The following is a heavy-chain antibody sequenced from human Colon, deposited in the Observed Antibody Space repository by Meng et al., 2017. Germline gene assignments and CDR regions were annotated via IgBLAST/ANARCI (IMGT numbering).Heavy chain of an antibody. Sequence: QVQLRESGPGLVKPSETLSLTCTGSGASISSYYWSWIRQPPGKGLEWIGYIYYSGSTIYNPSLKSRVTISEDTSKNQFSLKLTSVTAADTAAYYCARVLVIVTATTDALDIWGQGTMVTVSS. J-gene: IGHJ3*02. D-gene: IGHD2-21*02. V-gene: IGHV4-59*01. CDR2: IYYSGST. CDR1: GASISSYY. CDR3: ARVLVIVTATTDALDI.